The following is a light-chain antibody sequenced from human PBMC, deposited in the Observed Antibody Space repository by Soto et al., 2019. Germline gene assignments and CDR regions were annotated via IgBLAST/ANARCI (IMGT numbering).Light chain of an antibody. Sequence: QSVLTQPPSASGTPGQRVTISCSGSSSNIGSNTVNWYQQLPGTAPKLLIYSNNQRPSGVPARFSGSKSGTSASLAISGLQSEDEAEYYCAAWDDSLNGPVFGTGTKLTVL. CDR2: SNN. V-gene: IGLV1-44*01. J-gene: IGLJ1*01. CDR1: SSNIGSNT. CDR3: AAWDDSLNGPV.